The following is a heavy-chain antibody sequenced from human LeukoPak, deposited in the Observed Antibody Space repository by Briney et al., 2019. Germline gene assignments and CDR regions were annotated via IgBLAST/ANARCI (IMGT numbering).Heavy chain of an antibody. CDR3: ARVEGRAAAGAIDY. CDR2: IYTSGST. J-gene: IGHJ4*02. V-gene: IGHV4-4*07. Sequence: SETLSLTCTVSGGSIGSYYWSWIRQPAGKGLEWIGRIYTSGSTNYNPSLKSRVTMSVDTSKNQFSLKLSSVTAADTAVYYCARVEGRAAAGAIDYWGQGTLVTVSS. CDR1: GGSIGSYY. D-gene: IGHD6-13*01.